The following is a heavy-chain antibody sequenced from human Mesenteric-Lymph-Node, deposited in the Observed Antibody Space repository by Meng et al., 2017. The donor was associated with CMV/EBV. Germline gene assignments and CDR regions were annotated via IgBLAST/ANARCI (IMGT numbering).Heavy chain of an antibody. Sequence: ASVKVSCKASGYTFTAYYMHWVRQAPGQGLEWMGYMNPNSGNTGSAQKFRDRVTMTRNTSISTVYMELNNLRSEDTAVYYCARGRDPFDYWGQGMLVTVSS. CDR1: GYTFTAYY. J-gene: IGHJ4*02. CDR2: MNPNSGNT. V-gene: IGHV1-8*02. CDR3: ARGRDPFDY.